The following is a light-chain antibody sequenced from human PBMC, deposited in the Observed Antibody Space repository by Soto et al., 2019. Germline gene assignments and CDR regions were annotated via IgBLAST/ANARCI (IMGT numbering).Light chain of an antibody. V-gene: IGKV2-28*01. CDR1: QSLLHSNGYNY. CDR2: LGS. J-gene: IGKJ2*01. CDR3: MQALQTTPT. Sequence: DIVMTQSPLSLPVTPGEPASISCRSSQSLLHSNGYNYLDWYLQKPGQSPQLLIFLGSNRASGVPDRFSGSGSCTDFTLKISRVEAEDVGVYYCMQALQTTPTFGQGTKREIK.